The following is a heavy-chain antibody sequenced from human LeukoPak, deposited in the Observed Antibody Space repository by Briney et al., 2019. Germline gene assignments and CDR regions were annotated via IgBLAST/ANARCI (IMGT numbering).Heavy chain of an antibody. CDR1: GFTSNTYA. J-gene: IGHJ4*02. V-gene: IGHV3-23*01. D-gene: IGHD3/OR15-3a*01. CDR2: ISGSGANT. Sequence: GGSLRLSCAASGFTSNTYAMSWVRQAPGKGLEWVSAISGSGANTYYADSVKGRFTISRDNSKNTLYLQMNSLRVEDTAVYYCVKWTGYGMYWGQGTLVTVSS. CDR3: VKWTGYGMY.